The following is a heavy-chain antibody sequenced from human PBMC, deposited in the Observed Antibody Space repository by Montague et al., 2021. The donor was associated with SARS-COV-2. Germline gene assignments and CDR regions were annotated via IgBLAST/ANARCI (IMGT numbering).Heavy chain of an antibody. CDR1: GFTFSSYS. Sequence: SLRLSCAASGFTFSSYSVNWVRQAPGKGLEWISYISSSTNIIYYADSVKGRFTISRDNARNSLYLQMNSLGDDDTAVYYCAKDLVLRAARPDALDVWGQGTVVTVSS. CDR2: ISSSTNII. D-gene: IGHD6-6*01. V-gene: IGHV3-48*02. CDR3: AKDLVLRAARPDALDV. J-gene: IGHJ3*01.